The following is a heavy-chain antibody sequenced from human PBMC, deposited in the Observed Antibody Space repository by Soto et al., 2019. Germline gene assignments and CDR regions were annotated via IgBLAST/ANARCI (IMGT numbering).Heavy chain of an antibody. CDR3: AADDCSGGSCSFSYYGMDV. V-gene: IGHV1-58*01. J-gene: IGHJ6*02. Sequence: SVKVSCKASGFTFTSSAGQWVRQARGQRHEWIGWIVVGSGSTNYAHKFQERVTITRDMSTSTAYMELSSLRSEDTAVYYCAADDCSGGSCSFSYYGMDVWGQGTTVTVSS. D-gene: IGHD2-15*01. CDR2: IVVGSGST. CDR1: GFTFTSSA.